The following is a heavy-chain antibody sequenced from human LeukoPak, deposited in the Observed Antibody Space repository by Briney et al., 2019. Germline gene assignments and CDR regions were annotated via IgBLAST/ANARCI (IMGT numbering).Heavy chain of an antibody. CDR1: GFTFSNAW. Sequence: GGSLRLSCAASGFTFSNAWMSWVRQAPGKGLEWVGRIKSKTDGGTTDYAAPVKGRFTISRDDSKNTLYLQTNSLKTEDTAVYYCTRNYDILTGYYRRSDAFDIWGQGTMVTVSS. J-gene: IGHJ3*02. CDR3: TRNYDILTGYYRRSDAFDI. CDR2: IKSKTDGGTT. V-gene: IGHV3-15*01. D-gene: IGHD3-9*01.